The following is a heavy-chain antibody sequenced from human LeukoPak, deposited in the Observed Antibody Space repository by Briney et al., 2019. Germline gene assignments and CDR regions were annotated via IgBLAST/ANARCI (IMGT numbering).Heavy chain of an antibody. J-gene: IGHJ4*02. CDR3: AKRGVVIRVILVGFHKEAYYFDS. D-gene: IGHD3-10*01. V-gene: IGHV3-23*01. CDR1: GITLSNYG. Sequence: GGSLRLSCAVSGITLSNYGMSWVRQAPGKGLEWVAGISGSGGGTTYADSVKGRFTIFRDNSKNTLYLQMNSLRAEDTAVYFCAKRGVVIRVILVGFHKEAYYFDSWGQGALVTVSS. CDR2: ISGSGGGT.